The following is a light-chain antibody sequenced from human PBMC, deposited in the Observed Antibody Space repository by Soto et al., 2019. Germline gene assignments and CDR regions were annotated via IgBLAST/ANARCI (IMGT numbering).Light chain of an antibody. CDR2: EVT. CDR3: SSYSSTDAPLV. CDR1: FSDIGTYNF. V-gene: IGLV2-14*01. J-gene: IGLJ2*01. Sequence: QSALTQPASISGSPGQSITISCTGTFSDIGTYNFVSWYQFHPDEVPKLIIYEVTDRPSGVSDRFSGSKSGDTATLTISGLRPEDESFYFCSSYSSTDAPLVFGGGTKLTVL.